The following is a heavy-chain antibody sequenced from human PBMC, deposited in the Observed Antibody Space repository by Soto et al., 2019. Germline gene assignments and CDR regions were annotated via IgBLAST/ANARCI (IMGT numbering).Heavy chain of an antibody. CDR3: AKVTYYYDSSGYYPPGPFDY. V-gene: IGHV3-23*01. CDR2: ISGSGGST. J-gene: IGHJ4*02. CDR1: GFTFSSYA. D-gene: IGHD3-22*01. Sequence: GGSLRLSCAASGFTFSSYAMSWVRQAPGKGLEWVSAISGSGGSTYYADSVKGRFTISRDNSKNTLYLQMNSLRAEDTAVYYCAKVTYYYDSSGYYPPGPFDYWGQGTLVTVS.